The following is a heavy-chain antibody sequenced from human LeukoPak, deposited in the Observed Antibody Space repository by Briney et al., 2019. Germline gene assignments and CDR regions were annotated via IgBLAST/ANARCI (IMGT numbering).Heavy chain of an antibody. CDR1: GLTFSTYA. J-gene: IGHJ4*02. V-gene: IGHV3-23*05. Sequence: GGSLRLSCAASGLTFSTYAMAWVRQAPGKGLEWVATIDTGGDNTYYADSVKGRFTISRDNSKNTLDLQMISLRADDTAMYYCARVSARGYDYWGRGTLVTVSS. CDR3: ARVSARGYDY. CDR2: IDTGGDNT. D-gene: IGHD5-18*01.